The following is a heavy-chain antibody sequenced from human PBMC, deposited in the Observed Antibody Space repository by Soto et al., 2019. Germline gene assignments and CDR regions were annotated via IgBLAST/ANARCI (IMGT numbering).Heavy chain of an antibody. Sequence: GVLRLSCAASGFTFSDYSMSWVRQAPGRGLEWVSTFTRRGNIYYADSVKGRFTISRDNSKSTLYLQMDSLRAEDTALYYCAREYAPGSPNYDYWGLGTLVTVSS. CDR1: GFTFSDYS. CDR3: AREYAPGSPNYDY. V-gene: IGHV3-23*01. CDR2: FTRRGNI. D-gene: IGHD3-10*01. J-gene: IGHJ4*02.